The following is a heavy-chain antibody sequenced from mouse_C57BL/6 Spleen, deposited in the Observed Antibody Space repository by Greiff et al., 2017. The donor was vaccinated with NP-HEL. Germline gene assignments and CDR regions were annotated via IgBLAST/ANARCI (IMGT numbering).Heavy chain of an antibody. D-gene: IGHD1-1*01. Sequence: QVQLQQPGAELVMPGASVKLSCKASGYTFTSYWMHWVKQRPGQGLEWIGEIDPSDSYTNYNQKFKGKSTLTVDKSSSTAYMQLSSLTSDDSAVYYCARKGTYYGSSYGYAMDYWGQGTSVTVSS. CDR1: GYTFTSYW. J-gene: IGHJ4*01. V-gene: IGHV1-69*01. CDR3: ARKGTYYGSSYGYAMDY. CDR2: IDPSDSYT.